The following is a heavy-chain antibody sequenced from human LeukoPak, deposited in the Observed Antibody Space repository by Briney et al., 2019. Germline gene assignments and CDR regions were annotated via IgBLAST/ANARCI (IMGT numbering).Heavy chain of an antibody. V-gene: IGHV5-51*01. D-gene: IGHD6-13*01. CDR3: ARQQVGSWHVESFDY. Sequence: GESLKISCKGSGYSFTSYWIGWVRQMPGKGLEWMGIIYPGDSDTRYSPSFQGQVTISADKSISTAYLQWSSLKASDTAMYYCARQQVGSWHVESFDYWGQGTLVTVSS. CDR2: IYPGDSDT. CDR1: GYSFTSYW. J-gene: IGHJ4*02.